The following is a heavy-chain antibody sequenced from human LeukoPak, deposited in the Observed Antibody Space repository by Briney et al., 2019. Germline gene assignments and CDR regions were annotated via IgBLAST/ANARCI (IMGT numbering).Heavy chain of an antibody. CDR3: ARHTMTTVDGMDV. V-gene: IGHV4-59*01. Sequence: SETLSLTCNVSGGSISSYYWSWIRQPPGKGLEWIGYIYYSGSTNYNPSLKSRVTISVDTSKNQFSLKLSSVTAADTAVYYCARHTMTTVDGMDVWGQGTTVTVSS. CDR1: GGSISSYY. J-gene: IGHJ6*02. CDR2: IYYSGST. D-gene: IGHD4-23*01.